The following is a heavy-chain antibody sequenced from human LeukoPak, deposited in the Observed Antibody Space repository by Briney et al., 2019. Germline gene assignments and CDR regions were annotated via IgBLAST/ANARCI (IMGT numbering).Heavy chain of an antibody. CDR1: GFTFSSYA. D-gene: IGHD6-13*01. J-gene: IGHJ4*02. CDR3: AKSGRSWPKYYFDS. V-gene: IGHV3-23*01. Sequence: GGSLRLSCAASGFTFSSYAMSWVRQAPGKGLEWVSAIIGSGGSTYYADSVKGRFTISRDNSKNTLYLQLNSLRAENTAVYYCAKSGRSWPKYYFDSWGQGTLVTVSS. CDR2: IIGSGGST.